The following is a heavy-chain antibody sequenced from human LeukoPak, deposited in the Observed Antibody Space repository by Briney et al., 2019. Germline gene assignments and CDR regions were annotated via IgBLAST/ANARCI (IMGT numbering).Heavy chain of an antibody. Sequence: SETLSLTCAVYGGSFSGYYWSWIRQPPGKGLEWIGEINHSGSTNYNPSLKSRVTISVDTSKNQFSLKLSSVTAADTAVYYCASTHLYSSSPLCYWGQGTLVTVSS. CDR3: ASTHLYSSSPLCY. D-gene: IGHD6-13*01. J-gene: IGHJ4*02. CDR1: GGSFSGYY. V-gene: IGHV4-34*01. CDR2: INHSGST.